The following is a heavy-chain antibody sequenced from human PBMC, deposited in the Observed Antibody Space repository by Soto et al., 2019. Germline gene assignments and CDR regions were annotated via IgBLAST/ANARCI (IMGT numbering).Heavy chain of an antibody. CDR3: ARTQQRGYNYGYFDY. CDR1: GGSISSGGYS. Sequence: PSETLSLTCAVSGGSISSGGYSWSWIRQPPGKGLEWIGYIYYSGSTNYNPSLKSRVTLSVDTSNNQFSLKLSSVTAADTAVYYCARTQQRGYNYGYFDYWGQGTLVTVSS. D-gene: IGHD5-18*01. V-gene: IGHV4-61*08. CDR2: IYYSGST. J-gene: IGHJ4*02.